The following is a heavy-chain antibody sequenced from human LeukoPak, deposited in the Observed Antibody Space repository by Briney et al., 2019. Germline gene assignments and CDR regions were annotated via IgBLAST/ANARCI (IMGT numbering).Heavy chain of an antibody. D-gene: IGHD6-19*01. J-gene: IGHJ4*02. CDR1: GFTFSSYG. Sequence: PGGSLRLSCAASGFTFSSYGMHWVRQAPGKGLEWVAVIWYDGSNKYYADSVKGRFTISRDNSKNTLYLQMNSLRAEDTAVYYCARVGAVAGMRHLDYWGQGTLVTVSS. V-gene: IGHV3-33*01. CDR2: IWYDGSNK. CDR3: ARVGAVAGMRHLDY.